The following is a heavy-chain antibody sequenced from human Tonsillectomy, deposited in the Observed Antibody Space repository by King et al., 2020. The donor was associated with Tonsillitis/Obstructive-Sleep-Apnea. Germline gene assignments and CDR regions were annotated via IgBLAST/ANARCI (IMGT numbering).Heavy chain of an antibody. Sequence: VQLQESGPGLVKPSETLSLTCTVSGGSISSDYWSWVPPPPGKGLEWIGYSYYSGNTNYNPSLKSRVTISVDTSKNQFSLKLSSVTAADTAVYYFAGFEVAEDAFDIWGPGTRVTVSS. V-gene: IGHV4-59*01. CDR1: GGSISSDY. D-gene: IGHD2-21*01. CDR3: AGFEVAEDAFDI. J-gene: IGHJ3*02. CDR2: SYYSGNT.